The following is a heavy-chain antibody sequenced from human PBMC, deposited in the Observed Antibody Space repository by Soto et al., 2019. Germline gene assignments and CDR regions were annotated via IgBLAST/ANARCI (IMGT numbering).Heavy chain of an antibody. CDR2: IYYSGST. Sequence: PSETLSLTCTVSGGSISNYYWSWIRQPPGKGLEWIGYIYYSGSTIYNPSLKSRVTISVDTSKNQFSLQLSSVTAADTAVYYCARDKQWLLNWGQGTLVTVS. J-gene: IGHJ1*01. CDR3: ARDKQWLLN. D-gene: IGHD6-19*01. V-gene: IGHV4-59*01. CDR1: GGSISNYY.